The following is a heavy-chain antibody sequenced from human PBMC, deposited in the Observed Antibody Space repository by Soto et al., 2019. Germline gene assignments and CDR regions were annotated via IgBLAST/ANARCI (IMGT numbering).Heavy chain of an antibody. V-gene: IGHV1-69*13. J-gene: IGHJ4*02. D-gene: IGHD2-2*01. CDR1: GGTFSSYA. CDR2: IIPIFGTA. Sequence: GASVKVSCKASGGTFSSYAISWVRQAPGQGLEWMGGIIPIFGTANYAQKFQGRVTITADESTSTAYMELSSLRSEDTAVYYCATYPRPGLFAYWGQGTLVTVSS. CDR3: ATYPRPGLFAY.